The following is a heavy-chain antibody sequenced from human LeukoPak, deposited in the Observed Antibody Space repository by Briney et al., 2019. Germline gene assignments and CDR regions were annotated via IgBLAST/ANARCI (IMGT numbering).Heavy chain of an antibody. CDR1: GFTFSSHG. D-gene: IGHD1-26*01. V-gene: IGHV3-23*01. Sequence: GGSLRLSCAASGFTFSSHGMSCVRQTPGKGLEWVSSISTSGDGTVYADSVKGRVTISRDNSKNTLYLQMNSLRAEDTAVYSCAKNLLGSGAYSWYFDLWGRGTLVTVSS. CDR2: ISTSGDGT. CDR3: AKNLLGSGAYSWYFDL. J-gene: IGHJ2*01.